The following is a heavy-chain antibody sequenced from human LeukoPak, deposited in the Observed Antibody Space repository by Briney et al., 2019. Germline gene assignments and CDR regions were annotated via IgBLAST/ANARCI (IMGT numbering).Heavy chain of an antibody. Sequence: GGSLRLSCAASGFTFSSYWMHWVRQAPGKGLVWVSRINTDGSTTTYADSVKGRFTISRDIAKNTLYLQMNSLRAEDTAVYYCAKDKAVAGADYFDYWGQGTLVTVSS. J-gene: IGHJ4*02. D-gene: IGHD6-19*01. CDR3: AKDKAVAGADYFDY. CDR2: INTDGSTT. CDR1: GFTFSSYW. V-gene: IGHV3-74*01.